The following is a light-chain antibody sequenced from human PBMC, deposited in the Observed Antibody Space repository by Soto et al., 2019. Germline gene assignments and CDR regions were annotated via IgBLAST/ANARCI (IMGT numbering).Light chain of an antibody. CDR3: QPRSNWPQVT. CDR2: DAS. V-gene: IGKV3-11*01. Sequence: EIVLTQSPATLSLSPGERATLSCRASQSVSSYLAWYQQKPGQAPRLLIYDASNRATGIPARFSGSGSGTDFTLTISSLEREDFAVYYCQPRSNWPQVTFGQGTRLEIK. CDR1: QSVSSY. J-gene: IGKJ5*01.